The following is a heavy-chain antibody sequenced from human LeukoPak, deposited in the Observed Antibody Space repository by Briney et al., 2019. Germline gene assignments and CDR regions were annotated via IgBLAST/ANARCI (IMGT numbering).Heavy chain of an antibody. J-gene: IGHJ5*02. CDR1: GFTFTSSA. D-gene: IGHD6-13*01. Sequence: SVRVSCKASGFTFTSSAVQWVRQARGQRLEWIGWIVVGSGNTNYAQKFQERVTITRDMSTSTAYMELSSLRSEDTAVYYCAAEQVYSSSRYVPDGWFDPWGQGTLVTVSS. V-gene: IGHV1-58*01. CDR3: AAEQVYSSSRYVPDGWFDP. CDR2: IVVGSGNT.